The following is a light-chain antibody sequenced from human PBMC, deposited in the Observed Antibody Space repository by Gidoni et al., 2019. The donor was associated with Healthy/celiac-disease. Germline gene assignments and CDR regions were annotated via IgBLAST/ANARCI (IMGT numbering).Light chain of an antibody. Sequence: EIVMTQSPATLSVSPGERATLSCRASQSVSSNLAWYQQKPGQAPRRLIYVASTRATGIPARFSGSGSGTEFTLTISSLQSEDFAVYYCQQYNNWPWTFCQGTKVEIK. V-gene: IGKV3-15*01. J-gene: IGKJ1*01. CDR3: QQYNNWPWT. CDR2: VAS. CDR1: QSVSSN.